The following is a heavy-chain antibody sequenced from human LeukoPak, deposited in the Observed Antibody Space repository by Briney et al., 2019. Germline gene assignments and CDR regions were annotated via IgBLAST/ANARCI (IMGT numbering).Heavy chain of an antibody. J-gene: IGHJ4*02. CDR2: INHSGST. CDR1: GGSFSGYY. CDR3: ARDQIAVAGTGAFDY. Sequence: SETLSLTCAVYGGSFSGYYWSWIRQPPGKGLEWIGEINHSGSTNYNPSLKSRVTISVDTSKNQFSLKLSSVTAADTAVYYCARDQIAVAGTGAFDYWGQGTLVTVSS. V-gene: IGHV4-34*01. D-gene: IGHD6-19*01.